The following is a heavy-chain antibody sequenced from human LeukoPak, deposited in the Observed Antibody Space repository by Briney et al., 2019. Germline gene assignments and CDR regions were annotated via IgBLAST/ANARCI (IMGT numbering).Heavy chain of an antibody. CDR1: GYTFTGYY. CDR2: INPNSGGT. V-gene: IGHV1-2*02. J-gene: IGHJ6*03. Sequence: GASVKVSCKASGYTFTGYYMHWVRQAPGQGLEWMGWINPNSGGTNYAQKFQGRVTMTRDTSISTAYMELSRLRSDDTAVYYCARVASVVVPAAIYATYYYYYMDVWGKGTTVTVSS. CDR3: ARVASVVVPAAIYATYYYYYMDV. D-gene: IGHD2-2*01.